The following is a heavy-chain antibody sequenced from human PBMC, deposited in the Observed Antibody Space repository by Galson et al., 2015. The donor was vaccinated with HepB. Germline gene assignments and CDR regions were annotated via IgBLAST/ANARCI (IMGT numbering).Heavy chain of an antibody. CDR1: RFSLSNSGVG. Sequence: PALVKPTQILTLTCTFSRFSLSNSGVGVGWIRQHPGKPLEWLAVIYWDDDKRYSPSLRSRLTITKDTPKSQVVLTTTNIDPVDTATYYCAHRQVGYVRGLDQCSFDNWGQGTLVTVSP. CDR2: IYWDDDK. CDR3: AHRQVGYVRGLDQCSFDN. J-gene: IGHJ4*02. D-gene: IGHD1-26*01. V-gene: IGHV2-5*02.